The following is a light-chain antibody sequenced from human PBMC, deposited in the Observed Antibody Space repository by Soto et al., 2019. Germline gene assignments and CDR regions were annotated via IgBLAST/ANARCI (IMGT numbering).Light chain of an antibody. Sequence: EIVLTQSPGTLSLSPGERATLSCRASQSVNSNYLAWYQLKPGQAPRLLIYAASNTATGIPDRFSGSGSGTDFTLSISRLEPEDFAVYYCQQYGSTPSITFGQGTRLEIK. CDR1: QSVNSNY. V-gene: IGKV3-20*01. J-gene: IGKJ5*01. CDR2: AAS. CDR3: QQYGSTPSIT.